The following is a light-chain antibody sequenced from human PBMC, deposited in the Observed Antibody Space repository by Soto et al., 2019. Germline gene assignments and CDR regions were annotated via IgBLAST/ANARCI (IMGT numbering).Light chain of an antibody. CDR2: DAS. CDR3: QQYNTYPWT. CDR1: QSISSW. V-gene: IGKV1-5*02. Sequence: DIQMTQSPSTLSASVGDRVTIICRASQSISSWLAWYQQKPGKAPKLLIYDASNLESGVPSRFSGSGSGTEFTLSISSLQPDDFSTYYCQQYNTYPWTFGQGTKVDIK. J-gene: IGKJ1*01.